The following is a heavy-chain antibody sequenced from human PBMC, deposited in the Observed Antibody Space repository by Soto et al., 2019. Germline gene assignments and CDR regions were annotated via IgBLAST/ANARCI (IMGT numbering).Heavy chain of an antibody. Sequence: GVSLRLSCARSVFNFSSYAMSWVRQAPGKGLEWVSAISGSGGSTYYADSVKGRFTISRDNSKNTLYLQMNSLRAEDTAVYYCAKVDPGITMVRGVISKASGAFDIWGQGTMVTGSS. CDR1: VFNFSSYA. CDR3: AKVDPGITMVRGVISKASGAFDI. J-gene: IGHJ3*02. D-gene: IGHD3-10*01. CDR2: ISGSGGST. V-gene: IGHV3-23*01.